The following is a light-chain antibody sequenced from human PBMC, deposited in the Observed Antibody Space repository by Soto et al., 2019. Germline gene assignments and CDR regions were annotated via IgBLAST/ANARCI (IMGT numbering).Light chain of an antibody. CDR1: QVISTS. CDR3: QLLSFLPIT. J-gene: IGKJ5*01. CDR2: AAS. V-gene: IGKV1-9*01. Sequence: DNQLTLSLSFLSPSIGESVTITCRASQVISTSLAWYQVKPGKAPKLLIYAASTLESGVPSRFSATVSGTEFSLTITSLQPEDFTPYYCQLLSFLPITFAQGRRLEIK.